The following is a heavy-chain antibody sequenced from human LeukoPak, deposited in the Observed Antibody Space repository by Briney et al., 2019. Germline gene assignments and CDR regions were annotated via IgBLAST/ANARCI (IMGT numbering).Heavy chain of an antibody. Sequence: PGGSLRLSCAASGFTFSSYAMSWVRQAPGKGLERVSAISGSGGSTYYADSVKGRFTISRDNSKNTLYLQMNSLRAEDTAVYYCAKDLDGYYDFWSGYYDYWGQGTLVTVSS. V-gene: IGHV3-23*01. CDR1: GFTFSSYA. CDR2: ISGSGGST. J-gene: IGHJ4*02. D-gene: IGHD3-3*01. CDR3: AKDLDGYYDFWSGYYDY.